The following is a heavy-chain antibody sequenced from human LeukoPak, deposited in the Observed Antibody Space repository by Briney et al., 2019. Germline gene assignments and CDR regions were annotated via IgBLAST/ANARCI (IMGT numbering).Heavy chain of an antibody. Sequence: ASVKVSCKASGYTFTSYYMHWARQAPGQGLEWMGIINPSGGSTSYAQKFQGRVTMTRDTSTSTVYMELSSLRSEDTAVYYCASRNEYSSGWYNFDYWGQGTLVTVSS. CDR1: GYTFTSYY. V-gene: IGHV1-46*01. CDR3: ASRNEYSSGWYNFDY. CDR2: INPSGGST. J-gene: IGHJ4*02. D-gene: IGHD6-19*01.